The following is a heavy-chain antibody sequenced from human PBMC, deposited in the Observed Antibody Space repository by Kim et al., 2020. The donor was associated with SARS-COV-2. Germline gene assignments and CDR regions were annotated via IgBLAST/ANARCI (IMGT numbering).Heavy chain of an antibody. V-gene: IGHV4-34*01. CDR1: GGSFSGYY. Sequence: SETLSLTCAVYGGSFSGYYWSWIRQPPGKGLEWIGEINHSGSTNYNPSLKSRVTISVDTSKNQFSLKLSSVTAADTAVYYCARFRGDRYSSSPTRGRAFDIWGQGTMVTVSS. D-gene: IGHD6-13*01. CDR3: ARFRGDRYSSSPTRGRAFDI. J-gene: IGHJ3*02. CDR2: INHSGST.